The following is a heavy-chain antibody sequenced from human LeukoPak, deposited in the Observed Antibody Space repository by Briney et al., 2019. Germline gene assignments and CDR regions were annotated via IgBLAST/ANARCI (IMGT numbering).Heavy chain of an antibody. CDR1: GFTFRIYW. CDR3: ASGVGGSLGF. V-gene: IGHV3-7*01. Sequence: GGSLRLSCAASGFTFRIYWMAWVRQAPGKGLEWVANIKGDESAKHQADSVKGRFTISRDNAQNSVYLQMSNLRGEDTAVYYFASGVGGSLGFWGQGPLVPVSS. J-gene: IGHJ4*02. CDR2: IKGDESAK. D-gene: IGHD3-3*01.